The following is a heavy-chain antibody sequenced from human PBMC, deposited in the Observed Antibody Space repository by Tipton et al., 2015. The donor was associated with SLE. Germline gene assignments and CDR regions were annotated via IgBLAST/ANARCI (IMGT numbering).Heavy chain of an antibody. Sequence: GSLRLSCAASGFTFSSYGMHWVRQAPGKGLEWVAFIRYDGSNKYYADSVKGRFTISRDNSKNTLYLQMNSLRADDTAVYYCARDNRYDSSGPGDYWGQGTLVTVSS. CDR3: ARDNRYDSSGPGDY. D-gene: IGHD3-22*01. J-gene: IGHJ4*02. CDR2: IRYDGSNK. CDR1: GFTFSSYG. V-gene: IGHV3-30*02.